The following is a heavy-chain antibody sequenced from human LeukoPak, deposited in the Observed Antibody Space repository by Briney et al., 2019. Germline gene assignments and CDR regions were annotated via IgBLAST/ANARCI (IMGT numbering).Heavy chain of an antibody. CDR1: GYTFTSYG. Sequence: VASVKVSCKASGYTFTSYGISWVRQAPGQGLEWMGWISGYNGNPKYAHKFQGRVTMTTDTSTSTAYMGLRSLRSDDTAVYYCARGSSLDYWGQGTLVTVSS. CDR2: ISGYNGNP. CDR3: ARGSSLDY. J-gene: IGHJ4*02. D-gene: IGHD6-13*01. V-gene: IGHV1-18*01.